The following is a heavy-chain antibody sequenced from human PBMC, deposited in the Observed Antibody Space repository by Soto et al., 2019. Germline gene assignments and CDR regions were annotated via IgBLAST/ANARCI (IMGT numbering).Heavy chain of an antibody. J-gene: IGHJ6*03. V-gene: IGHV3-64*07. CDR3: VRSIIRYYMDV. Sequence: EVQLVESGGGLVQPGGSLRLSCAASGFSLSNNAIHWVGQAPGKGLEYVSLTYSGGGGGTHYADSVKGRFTISRDNSKNTLYLQMASLRPEDMAVYYCVRSIIRYYMDVWGKGTTVTVSS. CDR2: YSGGGGGT. CDR1: GFSLSNNA.